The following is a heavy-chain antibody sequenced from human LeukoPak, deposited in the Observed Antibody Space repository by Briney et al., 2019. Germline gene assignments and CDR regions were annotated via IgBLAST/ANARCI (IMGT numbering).Heavy chain of an antibody. D-gene: IGHD4-17*01. CDR1: GFIFSKTG. J-gene: IGHJ4*02. CDR3: AKATDYGDYPPYYFDY. Sequence: GGSLRLTCAASGFIFSKTGMHWVRQAPGKGLEWVSFIRYDGSNEYYADSLKDRFTISRDNSKNTIYLQMNNLGVEDTAVYYCAKATDYGDYPPYYFDYWGQGTLVTVSS. V-gene: IGHV3-30*02. CDR2: IRYDGSNE.